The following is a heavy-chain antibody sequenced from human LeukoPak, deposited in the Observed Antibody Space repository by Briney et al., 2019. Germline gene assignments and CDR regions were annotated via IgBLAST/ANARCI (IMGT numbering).Heavy chain of an antibody. J-gene: IGHJ4*02. CDR1: GFTVSSKY. CDR2: IYSGGST. CDR3: ASAGITGGFDY. Sequence: GGCLRLSCAASGFTVSSKYMSWVRQAPGKGLEWVSVIYSGGSTYYVDSVKGRFTISRDNSKNTLYLQMNSLRAEDTAVYYCASAGITGGFDYWGQGTLVTVSS. D-gene: IGHD1-14*01. V-gene: IGHV3-53*01.